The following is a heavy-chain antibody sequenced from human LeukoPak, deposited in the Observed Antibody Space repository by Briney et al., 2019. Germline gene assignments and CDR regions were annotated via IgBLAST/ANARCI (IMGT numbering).Heavy chain of an antibody. Sequence: PETLSLTCTVSGGSISSSSYYWGWIRQPPGKGLEWIGSLSHRGITYYNPSLRSRVTLSVDTSKNHFSLRLSSVTAADTAVYFCARDAERRGHPIDFWGQGTIVTVSS. CDR1: GGSISSSSYY. CDR3: ARDAERRGHPIDF. J-gene: IGHJ3*01. CDR2: LSHRGIT. D-gene: IGHD3-10*01. V-gene: IGHV4-39*02.